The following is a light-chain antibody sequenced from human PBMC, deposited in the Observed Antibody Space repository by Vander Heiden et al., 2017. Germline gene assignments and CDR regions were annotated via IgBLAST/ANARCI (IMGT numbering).Light chain of an antibody. CDR2: RNN. Sequence: QSVLTQPPSASGTPGQRVTISCSGSSSNIGSNYVYWYQQLPGTAPKLLIDRNNQRPEGVPDRFSGSKSGTSASLAISGRRSEDEADYYCAAWDDSLSVSFGGGTKLTVL. CDR1: SSNIGSNY. CDR3: AAWDDSLSVS. J-gene: IGLJ2*01. V-gene: IGLV1-47*01.